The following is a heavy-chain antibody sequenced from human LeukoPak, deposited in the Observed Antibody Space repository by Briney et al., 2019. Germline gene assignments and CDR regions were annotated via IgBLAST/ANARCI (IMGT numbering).Heavy chain of an antibody. Sequence: SETLSLTRAVYGGSFSGYYWSWIRQPPGKGLEWIGEINHSGSTNYNPSLKSRVTISVDTSKNQFSLKLSSVTAADTAVYYCARGLATGSLGAFDIWGQGTMVTVSS. D-gene: IGHD2-8*02. V-gene: IGHV4-34*01. J-gene: IGHJ3*02. CDR1: GGSFSGYY. CDR3: ARGLATGSLGAFDI. CDR2: INHSGST.